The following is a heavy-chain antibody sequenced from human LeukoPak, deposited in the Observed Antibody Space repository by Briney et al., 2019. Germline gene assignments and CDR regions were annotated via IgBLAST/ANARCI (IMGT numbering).Heavy chain of an antibody. V-gene: IGHV1-69*13. CDR2: IIPIFGTA. J-gene: IGHJ4*02. D-gene: IGHD2-21*02. Sequence: ASVKVSCKASGGTFSGYAISWVRQAPGQGLEWMGGIIPIFGTANYAQKFQGRVTITADESTSTAYMELSSLRSEDTAVYYCARAGPCGGGDCYSFDYWGQGTLVTVSS. CDR3: ARAGPCGGGDCYSFDY. CDR1: GGTFSGYA.